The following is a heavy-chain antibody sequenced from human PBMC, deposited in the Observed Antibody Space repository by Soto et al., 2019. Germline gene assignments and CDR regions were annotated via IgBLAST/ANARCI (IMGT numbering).Heavy chain of an antibody. CDR3: AKGSARYSSASEL. CDR2: ISWNSGSI. CDR1: GFTFDDYA. Sequence: GGSLRLSCAASGFTFDDYAMHWVRQAPGKGLEWVSGISWNSGSIGYAASSKGRFTISRDNAKNSLYLQMNSLRAEDTALYYCAKGSARYSSASELWGQGTLVTVSS. D-gene: IGHD6-19*01. V-gene: IGHV3-9*01. J-gene: IGHJ4*02.